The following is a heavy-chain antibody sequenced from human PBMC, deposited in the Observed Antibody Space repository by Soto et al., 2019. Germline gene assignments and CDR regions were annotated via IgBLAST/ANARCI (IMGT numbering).Heavy chain of an antibody. Sequence: PGGSLRLSCAASGFTFGNYWMHWVRQAPGKGLEWISYISSRGTVKYHADSVKGRFTISRDNAKNSLYPQMNSLRAEDTAVYYCTRYRWFDAWGQGTLVTVSS. V-gene: IGHV3-21*05. J-gene: IGHJ5*02. CDR1: GFTFGNYW. CDR2: ISSRGTVK. D-gene: IGHD3-16*02. CDR3: TRYRWFDA.